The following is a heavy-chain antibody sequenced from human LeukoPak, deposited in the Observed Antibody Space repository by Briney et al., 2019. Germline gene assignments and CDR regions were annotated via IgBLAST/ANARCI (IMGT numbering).Heavy chain of an antibody. Sequence: PRGSARLSCAASGFTFSSYGMHWVRQAPGKGLEWVASIRYDGSTKYYADSMTGRFTISRDNSKNTLYLEINSLRAEDTAVYYCAREAWDVTGRAPVIWGQGTVVTASS. V-gene: IGHV3-30*02. CDR3: AREAWDVTGRAPVI. J-gene: IGHJ4*02. CDR1: GFTFSSYG. D-gene: IGHD1-14*01. CDR2: IRYDGSTK.